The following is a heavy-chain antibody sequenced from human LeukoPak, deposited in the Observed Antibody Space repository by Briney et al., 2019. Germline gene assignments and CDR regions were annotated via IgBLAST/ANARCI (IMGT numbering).Heavy chain of an antibody. CDR2: ISGSGDST. D-gene: IGHD5-18*01. J-gene: IGHJ4*02. CDR3: AKVSWILLWIHYFDS. V-gene: IGHV3-23*01. Sequence: PGGSLRLSCAASGFTFSSYALSWVRQAPGQGLEWVSPISGSGDSTNYADSVKGRFTISRDNSNNTLYLQMNSLRAEDTAVYYCAKVSWILLWIHYFDSWGQGTLVTVSS. CDR1: GFTFSSYA.